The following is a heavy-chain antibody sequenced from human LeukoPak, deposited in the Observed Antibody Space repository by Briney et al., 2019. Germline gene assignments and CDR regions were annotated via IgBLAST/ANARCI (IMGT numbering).Heavy chain of an antibody. CDR2: ISYDGSNK. V-gene: IGHV3-30*18. J-gene: IGHJ4*02. CDR3: AKDFRLPYYDYVWGVLTD. Sequence: GGSLRLSCAASGFTFSSYGMHWVRQAPGKGLEWVAVISYDGSNKYYADSVKGRFTISRDNSKNTLYLQMNSLRAEDTAVYYCAKDFRLPYYDYVWGVLTDWDQGTLVTVSS. D-gene: IGHD3-16*01. CDR1: GFTFSSYG.